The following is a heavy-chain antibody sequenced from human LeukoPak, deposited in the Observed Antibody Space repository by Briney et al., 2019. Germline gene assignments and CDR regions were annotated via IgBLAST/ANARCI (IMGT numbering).Heavy chain of an antibody. Sequence: ASVKVSCKASRYTFTSYGISWVRQAPGQGLEWMGWISAYNGNTNYAQKLQGRVTMTTDTSTSTAYMELRSLRSDDTAVYYCARSARDTALNRYSWFDPWGQGTLVTVSS. CDR2: ISAYNGNT. CDR3: ARSARDTALNRYSWFDP. V-gene: IGHV1-18*01. D-gene: IGHD6-6*01. CDR1: RYTFTSYG. J-gene: IGHJ5*02.